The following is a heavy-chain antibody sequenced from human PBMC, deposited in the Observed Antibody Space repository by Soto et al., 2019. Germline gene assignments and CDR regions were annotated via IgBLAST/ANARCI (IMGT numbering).Heavy chain of an antibody. Sequence: GGSLRLSCAASGFSLTSYHMTWVRQAPGKGLEWVSTISDTGTDTYYADSVKGRFSISRDIADNTLFLQMNSLRAEDTAVYYCAKDNLLEGCMDVWGPGATLTVSS. D-gene: IGHD2-15*01. V-gene: IGHV3-23*01. CDR2: ISDTGTDT. CDR1: GFSLTSYH. J-gene: IGHJ6*02. CDR3: AKDNLLEGCMDV.